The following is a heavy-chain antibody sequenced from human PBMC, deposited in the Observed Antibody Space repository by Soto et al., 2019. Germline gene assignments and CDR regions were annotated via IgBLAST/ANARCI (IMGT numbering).Heavy chain of an antibody. CDR3: VRVVAIPGYPDN. Sequence: QVQLVQSGAEVRQPASSVKVSCKTSGATFSSYAITWVRQAPGQGLEWMGGIVPTVDTSTYAQKFQGRVTXXAXXFTNTVYRELSSLRSDDTAVYYSVRVVAIPGYPDNWGQGTLVTVSS. D-gene: IGHD5-12*01. CDR2: IVPTVDTS. CDR1: GATFSSYA. V-gene: IGHV1-69*12. J-gene: IGHJ4*02.